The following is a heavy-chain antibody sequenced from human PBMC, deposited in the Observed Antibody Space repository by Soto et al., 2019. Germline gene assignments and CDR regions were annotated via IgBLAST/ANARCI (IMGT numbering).Heavy chain of an antibody. V-gene: IGHV3-33*01. D-gene: IGHD2-15*01. CDR3: ARDGYCSGGSCYSVPVFDY. CDR2: IWYDGSNK. Sequence: SLRLSCAASGFTFSSHGMHWVRQAPGKGLEWVAVIWYDGSNKYYADSVKGRFTISRDNSKNTLYLQMNSLRAEDTAVYYCARDGYCSGGSCYSVPVFDYWGQGTLVTVSS. CDR1: GFTFSSHG. J-gene: IGHJ4*02.